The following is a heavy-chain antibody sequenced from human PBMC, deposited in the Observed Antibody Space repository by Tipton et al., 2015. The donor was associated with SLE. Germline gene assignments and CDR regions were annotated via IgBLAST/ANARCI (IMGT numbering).Heavy chain of an antibody. D-gene: IGHD3-9*01. Sequence: GSLRLSCAASGFTFSSYGMSWVRQAPGKGLEWVSGISGSGANTYYADSVKGRFTISRDNSKGTLNLQMNSLRAEDTAVYYCARDRGRDYDTLTGYRRHWGQGTLVAASS. J-gene: IGHJ4*02. CDR3: ARDRGRDYDTLTGYRRH. V-gene: IGHV3-23*01. CDR1: GFTFSSYG. CDR2: ISGSGANT.